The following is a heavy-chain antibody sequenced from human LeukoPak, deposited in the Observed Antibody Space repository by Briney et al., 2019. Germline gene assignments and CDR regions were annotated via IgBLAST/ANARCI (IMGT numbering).Heavy chain of an antibody. V-gene: IGHV3-23*01. CDR3: AKDVGELGPFDY. D-gene: IGHD3-16*01. CDR2: ISGTGGST. J-gene: IGHJ4*02. Sequence: GGSLRLSCAASGFSFSNCAMHWVRQAPGKGLEWVSGISGTGGSTYYADSVKGRFTVSRDNSKKTLFLQMNSLRAEDTAVYFCAKDVGELGPFDYWGQGVLVTVSS. CDR1: GFSFSNCA.